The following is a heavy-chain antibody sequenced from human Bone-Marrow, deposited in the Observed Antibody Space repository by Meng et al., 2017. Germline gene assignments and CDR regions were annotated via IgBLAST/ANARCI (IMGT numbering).Heavy chain of an antibody. J-gene: IGHJ6*02. CDR3: ARDQYVDTAMVARDYYYYGMDV. V-gene: IGHV3-48*03. Sequence: GESLKISCAASGFTFSSYEMNWVRQAPGKGLEWVSYISSSGSTIYYADSVKGRFTISRDNAKNSLYLQMNSLRAEDTAVYYCARDQYVDTAMVARDYYYYGMDVWGQGTTVTVSS. CDR1: GFTFSSYE. CDR2: ISSSGSTI. D-gene: IGHD5-18*01.